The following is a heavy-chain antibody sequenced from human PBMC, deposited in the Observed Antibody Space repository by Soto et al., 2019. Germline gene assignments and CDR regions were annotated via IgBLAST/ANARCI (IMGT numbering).Heavy chain of an antibody. CDR3: ARVAYYFDSSGYSTPRGYFDY. V-gene: IGHV1-18*01. CDR2: ISAYNGHT. J-gene: IGHJ4*02. Sequence: QVQLVQSGVEVKKPGASVKVSCKASGYTFNTYGISWVRQAPGQGLEWMGWISAYNGHTNYAQNLQGRVTMTTDTSTTTAYMELRSLTSDDTAVYYCARVAYYFDSSGYSTPRGYFDYWGQGTLVTVSS. D-gene: IGHD3-22*01. CDR1: GYTFNTYG.